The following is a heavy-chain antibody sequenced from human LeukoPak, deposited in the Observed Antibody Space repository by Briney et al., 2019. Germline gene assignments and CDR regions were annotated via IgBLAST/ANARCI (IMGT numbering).Heavy chain of an antibody. V-gene: IGHV3-7*03. CDR3: ARSIPYGTTWYGRSDY. CDR2: IKPDGTTK. Sequence: GGSLRLSCAASGFTVSSNYMSWVRQAPGKGLEWVANIKPDGTTKFYVDSVKGRFTISRDNALDSLYLQMNSLRAEDTAIYYCARSIPYGTTWYGRSDYWGQGTLVTVSS. CDR1: GFTVSSNY. D-gene: IGHD6-13*01. J-gene: IGHJ4*02.